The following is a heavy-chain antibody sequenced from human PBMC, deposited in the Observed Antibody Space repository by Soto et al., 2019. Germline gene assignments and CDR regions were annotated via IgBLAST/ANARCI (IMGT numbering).Heavy chain of an antibody. V-gene: IGHV1-69*12. D-gene: IGHD4-17*01. Sequence: QVQLVQSGAEVKKPGSSVKVSCKASGGTFSSYAISWVRQAPGQGLEWMGGIIPIFGTANYAQKFQGRVTSTAXXSXRXXYMELSSLRSEDTAVYYCARERSRTYGDSLRFFDYWGQGTLVTVSS. CDR2: IIPIFGTA. CDR1: GGTFSSYA. CDR3: ARERSRTYGDSLRFFDY. J-gene: IGHJ4*02.